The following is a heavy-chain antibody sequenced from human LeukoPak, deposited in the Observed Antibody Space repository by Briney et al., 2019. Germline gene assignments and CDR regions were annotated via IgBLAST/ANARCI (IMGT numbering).Heavy chain of an antibody. CDR3: ARVYRNEEDFWTPNNYMDV. D-gene: IGHD3/OR15-3a*01. CDR1: GFSFSDYS. CDR2: ISSGSSTI. J-gene: IGHJ6*04. V-gene: IGHV3-48*01. Sequence: GGSLRLSCAASGFSFSDYSINWVRQAPGKGLEWVSLISSGSSTIDYSDSVKGRFTISRDNAKNSVYLQMNSLRAEDTAVYYCARVYRNEEDFWTPNNYMDVWGKGTTVTVSS.